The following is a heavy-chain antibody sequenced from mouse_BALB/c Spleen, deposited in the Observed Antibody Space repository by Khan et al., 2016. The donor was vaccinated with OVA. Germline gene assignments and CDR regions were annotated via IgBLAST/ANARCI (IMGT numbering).Heavy chain of an antibody. CDR2: IWGGGST. V-gene: IGHV2-6-5*01. CDR1: GFSLTDYG. J-gene: IGHJ4*01. D-gene: IGHD2-10*02. Sequence: QVQLKQSGPGLVAPSQSLSITCSVSGFSLTDYGVSWIRQPPGKGLEWLGVIWGGGSTYYNSVLESRLSISKDNSKSQVFLKMNSLPTDDTAMYYCAKGVWSYYYAVDYWGQGTSVTVSS. CDR3: AKGVWSYYYAVDY.